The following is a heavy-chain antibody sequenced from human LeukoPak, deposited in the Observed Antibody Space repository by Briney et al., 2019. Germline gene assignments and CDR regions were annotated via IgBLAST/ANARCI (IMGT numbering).Heavy chain of an antibody. CDR1: GGSISGSSYF. D-gene: IGHD5-18*01. CDR2: IYYSGST. Sequence: PSETLSLTCTVSGGSISGSSYFWGWIRQPPGKGLEWIGSIYYSGSTYYNPSLKSRVTISVDTSKNQFSLKLSSVTAADTAVYYRARTDSYGNPAPGGAFDIWGQGTMVTVSS. V-gene: IGHV4-39*07. J-gene: IGHJ3*02. CDR3: ARTDSYGNPAPGGAFDI.